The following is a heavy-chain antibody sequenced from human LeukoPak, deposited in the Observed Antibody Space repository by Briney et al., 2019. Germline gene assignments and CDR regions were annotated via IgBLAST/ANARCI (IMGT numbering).Heavy chain of an antibody. V-gene: IGHV3-23*01. D-gene: IGHD2-21*02. CDR2: ISGSGGST. CDR1: GFTFSSYA. J-gene: IGHJ2*01. CDR3: AKDGTYCGGDCYPNWYFDL. Sequence: PGGSLRLSCAASGFTFSSYAMSWVRQAAGEGLEWVSAISGSGGSTYYADSVKGRFTISRDNSKHTLYLQMNTLRAEDTAVYYCAKDGTYCGGDCYPNWYFDLWGRGTLVTVSS.